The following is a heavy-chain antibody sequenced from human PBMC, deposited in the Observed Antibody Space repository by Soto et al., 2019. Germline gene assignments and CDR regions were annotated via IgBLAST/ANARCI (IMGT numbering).Heavy chain of an antibody. V-gene: IGHV4-59*01. CDR2: IHNGRTT. CDR3: ARTLSGGFDY. J-gene: IGHJ4*02. Sequence: QVQLQESGPGLVKPSETLSLTCTVSGDSLTRNYWSWIRQSPGKGLEWLAFIHNGRTTNYNPSLVGXVXIXIDTSKSQLSLNLNSVTAADTAVYYCARTLSGGFDYWGQGTLVTVSS. CDR1: GDSLTRNY.